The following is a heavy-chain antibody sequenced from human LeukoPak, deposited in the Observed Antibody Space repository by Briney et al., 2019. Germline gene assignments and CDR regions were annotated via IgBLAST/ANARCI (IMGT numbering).Heavy chain of an antibody. CDR1: GFTFSIYA. V-gene: IGHV3-23*01. CDR2: ISGSGGST. J-gene: IGHJ5*02. D-gene: IGHD3-16*01. Sequence: GGSLRLSCAASGFTFSIYAMSWVRQAPGKGLEWGSAISGSGGSTYYPESVKGRFTISRDNSKNTLYLQMNTLRAEDTAVYYCAKDRVSPGFNWFDPWGQGALVTVSS. CDR3: AKDRVSPGFNWFDP.